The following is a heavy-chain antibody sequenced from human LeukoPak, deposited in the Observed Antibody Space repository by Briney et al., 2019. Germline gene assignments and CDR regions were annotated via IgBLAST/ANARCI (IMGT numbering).Heavy chain of an antibody. CDR1: GYTFTSYA. CDR2: INPNSGGT. J-gene: IGHJ4*02. CDR3: ASGYYDSSGPDY. Sequence: ASVKVSCKASGYTFTSYAMNWVRQAPGQGLEWMGWINPNSGGTNYAQKFQGRVTMTRDTSISTAYMELSRLRSDDTAVYYCASGYYDSSGPDYWGQGTLVTVSS. D-gene: IGHD3-22*01. V-gene: IGHV1-2*02.